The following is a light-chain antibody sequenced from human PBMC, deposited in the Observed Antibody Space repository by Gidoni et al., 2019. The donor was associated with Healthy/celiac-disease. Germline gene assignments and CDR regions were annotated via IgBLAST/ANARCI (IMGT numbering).Light chain of an antibody. J-gene: IGKJ2*04. CDR3: QQYDNLCS. CDR1: QDISNY. V-gene: IGKV1-33*01. Sequence: GDRVTSTCQASQDISNYLNLYQQKPGKDPKLLIYDASNLETGVPSRFSGSGSGTDFTFTISSLQPEDIATYYCQQYDNLCSFGQGTKLEIK. CDR2: DAS.